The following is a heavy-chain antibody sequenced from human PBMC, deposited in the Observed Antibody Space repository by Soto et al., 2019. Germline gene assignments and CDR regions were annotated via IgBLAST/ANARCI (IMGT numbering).Heavy chain of an antibody. D-gene: IGHD2-15*01. CDR1: GFTFSSYA. J-gene: IGHJ2*01. CDR2: ISGSGGST. Sequence: EVQLLESGGGLVQPGGSLRLSCAASGFTFSSYAMSWVRQAPGKGLEWVSAISGSGGSTYYADSVKGRFTISRDNSKNTLDLQMNSLRAEDTSVYYCASRDFHCSDGSCYSGGWYFDLWGRGTLVTLSS. V-gene: IGHV3-23*01. CDR3: ASRDFHCSDGSCYSGGWYFDL.